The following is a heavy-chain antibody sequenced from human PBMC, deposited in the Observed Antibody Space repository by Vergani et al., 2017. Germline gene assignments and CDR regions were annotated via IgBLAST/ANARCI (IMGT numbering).Heavy chain of an antibody. V-gene: IGHV4-4*07. CDR2: IYPSGTT. CDR3: ARVVAARGFDS. J-gene: IGHJ4*02. D-gene: IGHD6-6*01. Sequence: QVQLQESGPELVKPSETLSLICTVSGGSMNNDYWTWIRQPAGRALEWIGRIYPSGTTNHNPTLKSRVTMSVDTYKSQFSLQLSSLTAADTATYYCARVVAARGFDSWGQGILVTVSS. CDR1: GGSMNNDY.